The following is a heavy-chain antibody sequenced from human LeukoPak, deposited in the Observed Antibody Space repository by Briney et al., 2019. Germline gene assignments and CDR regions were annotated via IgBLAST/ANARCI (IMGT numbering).Heavy chain of an antibody. D-gene: IGHD3-22*01. V-gene: IGHV4-59*11. CDR2: MYYSGST. J-gene: IGHJ4*02. CDR1: GGSIKSHY. CDR3: ARGYFDSSGYYSLPEY. Sequence: PSETLSLSCTVSGGSIKSHYWSWIRQPPGKGLEWIGYMYYSGSTYYNPSLRGRVTISLDTSKNQFSLKMSSVTLADTAVYYCARGYFDSSGYYSLPEYWGQGTLVTVSS.